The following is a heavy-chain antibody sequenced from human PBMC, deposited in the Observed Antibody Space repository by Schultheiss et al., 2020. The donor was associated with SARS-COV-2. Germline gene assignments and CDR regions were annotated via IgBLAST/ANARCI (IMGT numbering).Heavy chain of an antibody. V-gene: IGHV1-8*01. CDR2: MNPNSGNT. Sequence: ASVKVSCKASGYTFTSYDINWVRQATGQGLEWMGWMNPNSGNTGYAQKFQGRVTMTRNTSISTAYMELSSLRSEDTAVYYCAKDSGSYYPGDYWGQGTLVTVSS. CDR1: GYTFTSYD. CDR3: AKDSGSYYPGDY. D-gene: IGHD1-26*01. J-gene: IGHJ4*02.